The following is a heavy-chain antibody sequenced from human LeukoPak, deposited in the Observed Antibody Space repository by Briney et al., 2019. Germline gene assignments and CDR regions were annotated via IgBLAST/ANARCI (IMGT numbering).Heavy chain of an antibody. Sequence: SETLSLTCAVYGGSITGYYWSWIRQTPGRGLEWVGEIHYSGATSYNPSLKSRATISTDTSKKQFSLRLSSVTAADTAVYYCARGNILTGYCFDFWGQGALVTVSS. J-gene: IGHJ4*02. D-gene: IGHD3-9*01. CDR3: ARGNILTGYCFDF. CDR2: IHYSGAT. CDR1: GGSITGYY. V-gene: IGHV4-34*01.